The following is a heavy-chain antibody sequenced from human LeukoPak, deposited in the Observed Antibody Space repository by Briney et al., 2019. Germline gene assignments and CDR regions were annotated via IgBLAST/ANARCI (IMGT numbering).Heavy chain of an antibody. Sequence: GGSLRLSCAASGLTFSTNGLSWIRQAPGEGLEWVSGISASGTTYYADSVKGRFTISRDNSKNTLFLQMNSVRAEDTAVYYCAKSSGGDYLQYFDSWGQGALVTVSS. J-gene: IGHJ4*02. CDR1: GLTFSTNG. V-gene: IGHV3-23*01. D-gene: IGHD2-21*02. CDR2: ISASGTT. CDR3: AKSSGGDYLQYFDS.